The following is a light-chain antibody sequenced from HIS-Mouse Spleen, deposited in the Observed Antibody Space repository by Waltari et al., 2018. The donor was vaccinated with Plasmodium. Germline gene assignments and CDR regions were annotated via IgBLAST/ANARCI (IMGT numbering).Light chain of an antibody. Sequence: SYVLTQPPSVSVAPGKTARITCGGNNIGRTSVHWYQQKPGQAPVLVVYDDSDRPSGIPGRFSGSNSGNTATLTISRVEAGDEADYYCQVWDSSSDHVVFGGGTKLTVL. V-gene: IGLV3-21*03. CDR1: NIGRTS. CDR2: DDS. CDR3: QVWDSSSDHVV. J-gene: IGLJ2*01.